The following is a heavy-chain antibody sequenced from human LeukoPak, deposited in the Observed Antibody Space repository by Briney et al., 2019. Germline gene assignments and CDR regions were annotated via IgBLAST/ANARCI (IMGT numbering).Heavy chain of an antibody. J-gene: IGHJ5*02. Sequence: ASVKVSCKASGYTFTSYGISWVRQAPGQGLEWMGWISAYNGNTNYAQKLRGRVTMTTDTPTSTAYMELRSLRSDDTAVYYCARGTHCSSTSCYGWFDPWGQGTLVTVSS. D-gene: IGHD2-2*01. CDR3: ARGTHCSSTSCYGWFDP. V-gene: IGHV1-18*01. CDR2: ISAYNGNT. CDR1: GYTFTSYG.